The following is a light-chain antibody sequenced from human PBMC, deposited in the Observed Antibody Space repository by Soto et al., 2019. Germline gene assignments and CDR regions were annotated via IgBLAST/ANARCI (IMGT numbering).Light chain of an antibody. CDR2: LNSDGSH. J-gene: IGLJ3*02. V-gene: IGLV4-69*01. CDR3: QTWGTGIQV. Sequence: QSVLTQSPSASASLGASVKLTCTLSSGHSSYAIAWHQQQPEKGPRYLMKLNSDGSHSKVDGIPDRFSGSRSGAERYLTISSLQSEDEADYYCQTWGTGIQVFGGGTKLTVL. CDR1: SGHSSYA.